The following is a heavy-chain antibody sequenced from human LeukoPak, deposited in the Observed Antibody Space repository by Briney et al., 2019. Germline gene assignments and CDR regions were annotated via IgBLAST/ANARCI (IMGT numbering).Heavy chain of an antibody. V-gene: IGHV3-74*01. Sequence: GGAPRPFSETAAVTFINYRSHYGRQTPGHGGVWVARVRRDGIKRSYSDSLKRRCTISRDKARTTLYLQMNSLRAADTAIYNCARDFVGSDSSDFDSWGQGTLVTASS. D-gene: IGHD1-26*01. CDR2: VRRDGIKR. CDR3: ARDFVGSDSSDFDS. CDR1: AVTFINYR. J-gene: IGHJ4*02.